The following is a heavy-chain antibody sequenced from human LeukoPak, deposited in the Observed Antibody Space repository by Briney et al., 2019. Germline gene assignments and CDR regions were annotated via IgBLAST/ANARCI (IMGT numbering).Heavy chain of an antibody. V-gene: IGHV1-69*05. Sequence: PVKVSCKASGGTFSSYAISWVRQAPGQGLEWMGGIIPIFGTANYAQKFQGRVTITTDESTSTAYMELSSLRSEDTAVYYCARDVFLEWFEDYMDVWGKGTTVTVSS. CDR3: ARDVFLEWFEDYMDV. CDR2: IIPIFGTA. J-gene: IGHJ6*03. CDR1: GGTFSSYA. D-gene: IGHD3-3*01.